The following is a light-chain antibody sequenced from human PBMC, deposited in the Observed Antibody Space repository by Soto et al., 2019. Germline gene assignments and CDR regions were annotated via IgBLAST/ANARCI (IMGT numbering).Light chain of an antibody. Sequence: DIQVFQSPSILSATVGDRVTLTCRAGQSVGEWLAWYQQKPGKAPRVLIYRTSNLAPGVPSRFSGSGSDIEFTLTISSLQPDDYAVYYCQQYNSYSRTFGQGTRVDIK. J-gene: IGKJ1*01. CDR3: QQYNSYSRT. V-gene: IGKV1-5*03. CDR1: QSVGEW. CDR2: RTS.